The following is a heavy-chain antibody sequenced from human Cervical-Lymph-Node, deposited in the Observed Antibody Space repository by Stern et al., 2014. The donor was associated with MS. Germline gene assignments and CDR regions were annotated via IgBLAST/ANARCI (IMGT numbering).Heavy chain of an antibody. V-gene: IGHV4-31*03. Sequence: QVQLVESGPRLVKPSQTLSLTCTVSGGSLSRGDYHWTWIRQHPGKGLEWIGFITCSGSTFYNPSPQSRISISVDTSDNQFSLTLRPVAAADTAVYYCARGALRAEYYFDYWGQGRLVTVSS. CDR1: GGSLSRGDYH. J-gene: IGHJ4*02. D-gene: IGHD1-26*01. CDR2: ITCSGST. CDR3: ARGALRAEYYFDY.